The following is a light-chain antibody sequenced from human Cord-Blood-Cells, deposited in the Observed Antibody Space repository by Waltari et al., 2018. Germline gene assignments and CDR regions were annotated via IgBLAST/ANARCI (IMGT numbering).Light chain of an antibody. Sequence: EIVLTQSPGTLSLSPGERATLSCRASQSVSSSYLAWYQQKPGQAPRLLIYGASSRATGIPDRFSGSGSGTDFTLTISRLGPEDLAVYYWQQYGSSPRTFG. J-gene: IGKJ1*01. CDR2: GAS. V-gene: IGKV3-20*01. CDR3: QQYGSSPRT. CDR1: QSVSSSY.